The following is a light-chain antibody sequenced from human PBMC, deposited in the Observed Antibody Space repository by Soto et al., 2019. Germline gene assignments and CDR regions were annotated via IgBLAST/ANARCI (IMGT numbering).Light chain of an antibody. V-gene: IGKV1-9*01. J-gene: IGKJ2*01. CDR3: QQVNSYPPLYT. CDR1: QGISSY. CDR2: AAS. Sequence: DIQLTQSPSFLSASVGDRVTITCRATQGISSYLAWYQQKPGKAPKLLIYAASTLQSGVPSRFSGSVSGTEFTLTICSPQPEDFAMYYCQQVNSYPPLYTFGQGTKLEIK.